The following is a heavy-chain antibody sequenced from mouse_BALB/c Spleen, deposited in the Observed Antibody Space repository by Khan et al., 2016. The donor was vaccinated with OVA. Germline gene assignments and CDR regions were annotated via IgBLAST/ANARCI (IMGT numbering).Heavy chain of an antibody. CDR1: GFDFSRYW. Sequence: EVKLLESGGGLVQPGGSLKLSCAASGFDFSRYWMSWVRQAPGKGLEWIGEINPDSSTINYTPSLKDKFIISRENAKNTLYLQMSKVRSEDTALYYGARPYRYDGRAWLAYWGQGTLVTVSA. V-gene: IGHV4-1*02. D-gene: IGHD2-14*01. CDR3: ARPYRYDGRAWLAY. J-gene: IGHJ3*01. CDR2: INPDSSTI.